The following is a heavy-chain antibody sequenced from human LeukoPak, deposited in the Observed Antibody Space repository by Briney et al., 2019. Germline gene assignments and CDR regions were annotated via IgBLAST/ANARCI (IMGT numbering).Heavy chain of an antibody. D-gene: IGHD4-23*01. Sequence: PSQTLSLTCTVSGGSISSGGDYWSWIRQPPGKGLEWIGYIYYSGSTYYNPSLKSRVTISVDTSKNQFSLKLRSVTAADTAVYYCAGSEAYGGNSGLWYFDLWGRGTLVTVSS. V-gene: IGHV4-30-4*01. CDR1: GGSISSGGDY. CDR2: IYYSGST. J-gene: IGHJ2*01. CDR3: AGSEAYGGNSGLWYFDL.